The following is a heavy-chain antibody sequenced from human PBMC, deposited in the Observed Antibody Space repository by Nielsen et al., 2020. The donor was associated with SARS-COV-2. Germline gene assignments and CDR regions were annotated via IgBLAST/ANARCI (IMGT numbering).Heavy chain of an antibody. CDR1: GYTFTSYG. Sequence: ASVTVSCKASGYTFTSYGISWVRQAPGQGLEWMGWFSPYNGKTNYAQKRQGRVHMTTDTSTNTAYIELRSLRSDDTAVYYCTGGLIVGATAYSVFDIWGQGTMVTVSS. J-gene: IGHJ3*02. CDR2: FSPYNGKT. D-gene: IGHD1-26*01. V-gene: IGHV1-18*01. CDR3: TGGLIVGATAYSVFDI.